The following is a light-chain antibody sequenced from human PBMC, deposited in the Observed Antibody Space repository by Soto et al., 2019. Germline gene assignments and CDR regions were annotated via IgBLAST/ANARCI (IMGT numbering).Light chain of an antibody. CDR3: QQHNNWIT. Sequence: IVLTQSPSTLSLSPGERAALSCRASQSVSSYLAWYQQKPGQAPRLLIYAASTRATGIPARFSGSGSGTEFTLTISSLQSEDFAVYYCQQHNNWITFGQGTRLEIK. V-gene: IGKV3-11*01. CDR1: QSVSSY. CDR2: AAS. J-gene: IGKJ5*01.